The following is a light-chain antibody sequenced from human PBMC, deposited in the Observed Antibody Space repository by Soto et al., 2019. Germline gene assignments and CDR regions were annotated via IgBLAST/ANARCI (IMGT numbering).Light chain of an antibody. J-gene: IGKJ1*01. Sequence: DIQMTQSPASVSASVGDRFTITCRASRDISGWLAWYQQKPGRVPKLLVHAATTLQSGVPSRFSGSGSGTEFTLTISSLQPDDFATYYCQQYNSYSFGQGTKVDIK. CDR3: QQYNSYS. V-gene: IGKV1D-16*01. CDR2: AAT. CDR1: RDISGW.